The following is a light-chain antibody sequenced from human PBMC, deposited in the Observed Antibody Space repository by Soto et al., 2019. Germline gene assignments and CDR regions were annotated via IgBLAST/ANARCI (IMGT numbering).Light chain of an antibody. V-gene: IGKV3-20*01. CDR3: QQYNKWPKM. J-gene: IGKJ1*01. CDR1: QTVSITY. CDR2: GAS. Sequence: VLTQSPGTLSLSPGESATLSCRASQTVSITYLTWYQQKPGQAPRPLIFGASKRATGIPDRFSGSGSGRDFTLTISGLEPEDFAVYYCQQYNKWPKMFGQGTKVDI.